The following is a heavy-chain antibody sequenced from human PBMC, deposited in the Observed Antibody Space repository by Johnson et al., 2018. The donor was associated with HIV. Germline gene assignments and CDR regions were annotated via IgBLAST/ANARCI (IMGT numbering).Heavy chain of an antibody. V-gene: IGHV3-30*03. CDR3: ARGGASDAFDI. CDR1: GFTFSTYV. D-gene: IGHD4/OR15-4a*01. J-gene: IGHJ3*02. CDR2: ISHDGSND. Sequence: QVQLVESGGCVVQPGRSLRLSCAASGFTFSTYVMYWVRQAPGKGLEWVALISHDGSNDYCADSVKGRFTISRDNAKNSLYLQMNSLRAEDTAVYYCARGGASDAFDIWGQWTMVTVSS.